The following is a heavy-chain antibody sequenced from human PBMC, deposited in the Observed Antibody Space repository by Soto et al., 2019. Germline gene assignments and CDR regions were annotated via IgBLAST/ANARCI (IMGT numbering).Heavy chain of an antibody. V-gene: IGHV1-69*17. D-gene: IGHD3-16*01. CDR2: VIPIIRVT. Sequence: QVQLVQSGAEVKRPGSSVKVSCESSGDTFNSYLISWVRQAPGQGLEWMGGVIPIIRVTHYAQKFQGRVTMRAFSSTGTAYMALTHLGLEDTAFYYCARESLGAKGGDYGGQGTLVTVSS. CDR3: ARESLGAKGGDY. CDR1: GDTFNSYL. J-gene: IGHJ4*02.